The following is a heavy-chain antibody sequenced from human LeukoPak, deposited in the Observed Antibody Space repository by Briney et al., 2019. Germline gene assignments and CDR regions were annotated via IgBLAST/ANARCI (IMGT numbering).Heavy chain of an antibody. CDR1: GFSFRNYA. J-gene: IGHJ3*02. Sequence: GGSLRLSCAASGFSFRNYAMSWVRQAPGEGLEWVSGISGSGDYTNYADSVKGRFTISRDNSKNTLDLQMNSLRAEDTAEYYCAKDLVVVPADAFDIWGQGTMVTVSS. D-gene: IGHD2-2*01. V-gene: IGHV3-23*01. CDR2: ISGSGDYT. CDR3: AKDLVVVPADAFDI.